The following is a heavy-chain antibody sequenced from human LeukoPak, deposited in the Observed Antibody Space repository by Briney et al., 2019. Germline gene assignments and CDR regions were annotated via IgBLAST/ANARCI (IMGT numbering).Heavy chain of an antibody. CDR2: IWYDGSDK. J-gene: IGHJ3*02. CDR1: GFTFSSYG. Sequence: GRSLRLSCAASGFTFSSYGMHWVRPAPGKGLEWVAVIWYDGSDKYYRDSVKGRFTISRDNSKNTLYLQMNSLRAEDTAIYYCARAGEAFDIWGRGTMVTVSS. V-gene: IGHV3-33*01. CDR3: ARAGEAFDI.